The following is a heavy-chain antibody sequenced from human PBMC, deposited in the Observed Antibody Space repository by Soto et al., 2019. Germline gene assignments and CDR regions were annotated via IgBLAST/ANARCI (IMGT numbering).Heavy chain of an antibody. V-gene: IGHV3-21*01. D-gene: IGHD2-2*01. CDR3: ARGQHPIVVVPAASFDY. CDR1: GFTFSSYI. J-gene: IGHJ4*02. Sequence: GGSLRLSCAASGFTFSSYIINWVRQAPGKGLEWVSSISSSSSYIYYADSVKGRFTISRDNDKNSLYLQMNSLRAEDTAVYYCARGQHPIVVVPAASFDYWGQGTLVTVSS. CDR2: ISSSSSYI.